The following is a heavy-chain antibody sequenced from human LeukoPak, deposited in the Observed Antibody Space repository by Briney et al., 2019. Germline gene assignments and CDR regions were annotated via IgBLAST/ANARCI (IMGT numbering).Heavy chain of an antibody. CDR1: GGSISSSNYY. CDR3: ARRGGYRNRKRPYYFDY. CDR2: INHSGST. V-gene: IGHV4-39*07. D-gene: IGHD5-12*01. J-gene: IGHJ4*02. Sequence: SETLSLPCTVSGGSISSSNYYWGWIRQPPGKGLEWIGEINHSGSTNYNPSLKSRVTISVDTSKNQFSLKLSSVTAADTAVYYCARRGGYRNRKRPYYFDYWGQGTLVTVSS.